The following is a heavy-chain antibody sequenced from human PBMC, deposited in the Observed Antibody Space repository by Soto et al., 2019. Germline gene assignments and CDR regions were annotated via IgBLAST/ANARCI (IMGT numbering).Heavy chain of an antibody. CDR3: ARGGSSWSGAWYFDL. V-gene: IGHV4-59*01. Sequence: PSETLSLTCTVSGGSISSYYWSWIRQPPGKGLEWIGYIYYSGSTNYNPSLKSRVIISVDTSKNQFSLKLSSVTAADTAVYYCARGGSSWSGAWYFDLWGRGTLVTVSS. D-gene: IGHD6-13*01. CDR1: GGSISSYY. CDR2: IYYSGST. J-gene: IGHJ2*01.